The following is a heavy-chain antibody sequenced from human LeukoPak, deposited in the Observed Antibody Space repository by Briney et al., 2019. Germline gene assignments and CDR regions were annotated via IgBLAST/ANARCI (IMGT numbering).Heavy chain of an antibody. CDR1: GGSISSSNW. CDR3: ARDLGYCSGGSCPI. CDR2: IYHSGST. V-gene: IGHV4-4*02. D-gene: IGHD2-15*01. Sequence: PSETLSLTCAVSGGSISSSNWWSWVRQPPGKGLEWIGEIYHSGSTNYNPSLKSRVTISVDTSKNQFSLKLSSVTAADTAVYYCARDLGYCSGGSCPIWGQGTLVTVSS. J-gene: IGHJ4*02.